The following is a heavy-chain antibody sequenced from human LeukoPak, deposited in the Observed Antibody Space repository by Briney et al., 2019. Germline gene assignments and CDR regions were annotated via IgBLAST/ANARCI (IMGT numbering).Heavy chain of an antibody. J-gene: IGHJ6*02. CDR1: GFTFSSYS. Sequence: GGSLRLSCAASGFTFSSYSTNWVRQAPGKGLEWVSSISSSSSYIYYADSVKGRFTISRDNAKNSLYLQMNSLRAENTAVYYCARGVRDCSSTSLYYYYYGMDVWGQGTTVTVSS. V-gene: IGHV3-21*01. CDR2: ISSSSSYI. D-gene: IGHD2-2*01. CDR3: ARGVRDCSSTSLYYYYYGMDV.